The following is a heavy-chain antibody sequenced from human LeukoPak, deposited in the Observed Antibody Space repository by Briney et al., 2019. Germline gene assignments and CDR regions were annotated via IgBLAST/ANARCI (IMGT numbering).Heavy chain of an antibody. D-gene: IGHD2-2*01. CDR1: GLTLSRYA. CDR3: ARDRGCSTTSCRYNWFDP. V-gene: IGHV3-23*01. J-gene: IGHJ5*02. CDR2: ITQSGGRST. Sequence: PGGSLRLPCAASGLTLSRYAMPWARQAPEKGLEWVSFITQSGGRSTDYADFVKGLFTISRDNSKNTLYLQMNSPRAEDTAVYHCARDRGCSTTSCRYNWFDPWGQGTLVTVSS.